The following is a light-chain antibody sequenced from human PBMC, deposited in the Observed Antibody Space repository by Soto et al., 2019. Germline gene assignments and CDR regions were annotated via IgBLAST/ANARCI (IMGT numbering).Light chain of an antibody. CDR2: EVS. CDR1: SSDVGSYNL. Sequence: QSALTQPASVSGSPGQSITISCTGTSSDVGSYNLVSWYQHHPGKAPKLMIYEVSERPSGVSNRFSGSKSGNTASLTISGLQAEDEADYYCCSYAGRNTPYVFGTGTKVTVL. J-gene: IGLJ1*01. V-gene: IGLV2-23*02. CDR3: CSYAGRNTPYV.